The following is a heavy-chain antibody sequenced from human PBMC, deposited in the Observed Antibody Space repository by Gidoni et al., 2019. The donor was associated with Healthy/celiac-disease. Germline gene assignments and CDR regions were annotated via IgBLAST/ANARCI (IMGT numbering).Heavy chain of an antibody. Sequence: EVQLVQSGAEVKKPGESLKISCKGSGYSFTSYWIGWVRQMPGKGLEWMGIIYPGDSDTRYSPPFQGQVTISADKSISTAYLQWSSLKASDTAMYYCARHDVDTAMGAYYYYGMDAWGQGTTVTVSS. CDR3: ARHDVDTAMGAYYYYGMDA. CDR2: IYPGDSDT. D-gene: IGHD5-18*01. V-gene: IGHV5-51*01. CDR1: GYSFTSYW. J-gene: IGHJ6*02.